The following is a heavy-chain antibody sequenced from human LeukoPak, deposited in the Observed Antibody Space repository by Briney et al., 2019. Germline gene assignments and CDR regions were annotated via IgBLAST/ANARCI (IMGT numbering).Heavy chain of an antibody. Sequence: SETLSLTCAVYGGSFSGYYWSWIRQPPGKGLEWIGEINHSGSTNYNPSLKSQVTISLDTSKNQFSLKLSSVTAADTAVYYCASGERWLQLRPGFFDYWGQGTLVTVSS. J-gene: IGHJ4*02. CDR3: ASGERWLQLRPGFFDY. D-gene: IGHD5-24*01. CDR1: GGSFSGYY. V-gene: IGHV4-34*01. CDR2: INHSGST.